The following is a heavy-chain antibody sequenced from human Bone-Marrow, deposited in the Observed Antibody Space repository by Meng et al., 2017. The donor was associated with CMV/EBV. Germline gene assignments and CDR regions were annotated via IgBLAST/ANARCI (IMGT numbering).Heavy chain of an antibody. CDR1: GYTFTSYY. D-gene: IGHD2-2*01. Sequence: ASVKVSCKASGYTFTSYYMYWVRQAPGQGLEWMGIINPSGGSTSYAQKFQGRVTMTRDTSTTTVYMELSSLRSEDTAVYYCARDGVVPAACDIWGQGTMVTVSS. CDR3: ARDGVVPAACDI. J-gene: IGHJ3*02. V-gene: IGHV1-46*01. CDR2: INPSGGST.